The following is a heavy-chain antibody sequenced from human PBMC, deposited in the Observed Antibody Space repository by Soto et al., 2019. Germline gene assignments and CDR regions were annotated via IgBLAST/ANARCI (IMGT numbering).Heavy chain of an antibody. V-gene: IGHV1-18*01. J-gene: IGHJ5*02. CDR3: VRDWHLAP. CDR1: GYTLTNYG. Sequence: QVQLVQTGDEVKKTGASVKVSCRASGYTLTNYGISWVRQAPGQGLFWMGWISSHNGNTRYAQNVQGRLTLTIDTSTITAYMELMSLKIYDTAIYYCVRDWHLAPWGQGTLVTVSS. CDR2: ISSHNGNT.